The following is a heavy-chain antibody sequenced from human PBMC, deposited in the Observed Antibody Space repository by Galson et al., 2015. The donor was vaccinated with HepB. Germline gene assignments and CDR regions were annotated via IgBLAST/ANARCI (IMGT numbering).Heavy chain of an antibody. CDR2: ISWNSGSI. CDR1: GFTFDDYA. J-gene: IGHJ3*02. Sequence: SLRLSCAASGFTFDDYAMHWVRQAPGKGLEWVSGISWNSGSIGYADSVKGRFTISRDNAKNSLYLQMNSLRTEDTALYYCAKDSYSGYSSGWLPRSGAFDIWGQGTMVTVSS. V-gene: IGHV3-9*01. D-gene: IGHD6-19*01. CDR3: AKDSYSGYSSGWLPRSGAFDI.